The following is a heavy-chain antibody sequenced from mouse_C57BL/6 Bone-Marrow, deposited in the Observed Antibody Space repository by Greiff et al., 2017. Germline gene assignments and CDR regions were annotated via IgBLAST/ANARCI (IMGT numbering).Heavy chain of an antibody. V-gene: IGHV1-69*01. CDR3: ARYYGSSGDFDY. CDR2: IDPSDSYT. CDR1: GYTFTSYW. J-gene: IGHJ2*01. D-gene: IGHD1-1*01. Sequence: QVQLQQPGAELVMPGASVKLSCKASGYTFTSYWMHWVKQRPGQGLEWIGEIDPSDSYTNYNQKFKGKSTLTVDKSSSTAYMQLSSLTSEDSAVYYCARYYGSSGDFDYWGQGTTLTVSS.